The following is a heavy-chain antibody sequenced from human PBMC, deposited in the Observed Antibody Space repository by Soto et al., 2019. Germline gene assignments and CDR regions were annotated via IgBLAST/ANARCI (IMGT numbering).Heavy chain of an antibody. D-gene: IGHD4-17*01. V-gene: IGHV4-59*01. CDR2: IYYSGST. J-gene: IGHJ4*02. Sequence: QVQLQESGPGLVKPSETLSLTCTVSGGSISSYYWSWIRQPPGKGLEWIGYIYYSGSTNYNPSLNSRVTISVDTSKNQFSLKLSSVTAADTAVYCCARAYGDYVFDYWGQGTRVTVSS. CDR1: GGSISSYY. CDR3: ARAYGDYVFDY.